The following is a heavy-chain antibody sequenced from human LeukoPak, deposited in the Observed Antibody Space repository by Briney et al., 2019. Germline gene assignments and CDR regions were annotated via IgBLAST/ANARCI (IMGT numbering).Heavy chain of an antibody. CDR2: IYYSGST. CDR1: GGSISSYY. CDR3: ARVRGGNAFDI. V-gene: IGHV4-59*01. J-gene: IGHJ3*02. Sequence: SETLSFTCTVPGGSISSYYWSWIRQPPGKGLEWIGYIYYSGSTNYNPSLKSRVTISVDTSKNQFSLKLSSVTAADTAVYYCARVRGGNAFDIWGQGTMVTVSS.